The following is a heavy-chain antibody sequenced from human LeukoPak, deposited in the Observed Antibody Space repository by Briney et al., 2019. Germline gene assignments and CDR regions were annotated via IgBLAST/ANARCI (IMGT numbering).Heavy chain of an antibody. CDR3: ARVDSSGRGTLWFDP. CDR1: GYTFINHG. J-gene: IGHJ5*02. D-gene: IGHD6-19*01. Sequence: GASVKVSCKASGYTFINHGVTWVRQAPGQGLEWMGRITVYNGDTKSAQKFQGRVTMTADTSTNTAYMELGSLTSDDTAVYYCARVDSSGRGTLWFDPWGQGTLVTVSS. V-gene: IGHV1-18*01. CDR2: ITVYNGDT.